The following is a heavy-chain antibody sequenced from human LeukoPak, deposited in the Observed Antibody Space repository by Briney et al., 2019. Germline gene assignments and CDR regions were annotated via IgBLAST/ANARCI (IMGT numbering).Heavy chain of an antibody. CDR3: ARDSLEMVLDY. Sequence: ASVKVSCKASGGTFSSYAISWVRQAPGQGLEWMGRSIPIFGTANYAQKFQGRVTITTDVSTSTAYMELSSLRSEDTAVYYYARDSLEMVLDYWGQGTLVTVSS. D-gene: IGHD3-10*01. V-gene: IGHV1-69*05. CDR1: GGTFSSYA. CDR2: SIPIFGTA. J-gene: IGHJ4*02.